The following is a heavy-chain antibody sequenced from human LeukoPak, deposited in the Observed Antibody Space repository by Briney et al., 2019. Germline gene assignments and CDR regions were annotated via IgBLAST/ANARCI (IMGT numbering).Heavy chain of an antibody. D-gene: IGHD3-3*01. CDR3: ARVIWSGYNTAEEYFQH. J-gene: IGHJ1*01. CDR2: INHSGST. V-gene: IGHV4-34*01. Sequence: SETLSLTCAVYGGSFSGYYWSWIRQPPGKGLEWIGEINHSGSTNYNPSLKSRVTISVDTSKNQFSLKLSSVTAADTAVYYCARVIWSGYNTAEEYFQHWGQGTLVTVSS. CDR1: GGSFSGYY.